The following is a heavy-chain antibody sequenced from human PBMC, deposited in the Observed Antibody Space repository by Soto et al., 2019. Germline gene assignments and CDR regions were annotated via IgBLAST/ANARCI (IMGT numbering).Heavy chain of an antibody. D-gene: IGHD3-3*01. CDR1: GGTFSSYT. CDR3: AASRSYYDFWSGYLDY. CDR2: IIPILGIA. Sequence: GASVKVSCKASGGTFSSYTISWVRQAPGQGLEWMGRIIPILGIANYAQKFQGRVTITADKSTSTAYMELSSLRSEDTAVYYCAASRSYYDFWSGYLDYWGQGTLVTVSS. V-gene: IGHV1-69*02. J-gene: IGHJ4*02.